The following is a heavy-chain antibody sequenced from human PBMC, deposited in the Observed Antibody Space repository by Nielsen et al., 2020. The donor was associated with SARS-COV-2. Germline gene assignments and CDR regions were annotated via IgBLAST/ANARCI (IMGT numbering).Heavy chain of an antibody. CDR2: IKQDGRDK. CDR1: GFTFSSFW. Sequence: GGSLRLSCAASGFTFSSFWMNWVSQAPGKGLEWVANIKQDGRDKYYVDSVKGRFTISRDNAKNSLYLEMNSLRAEDPAVYYCATTYGYSYFDHWGQGTLVTVSS. V-gene: IGHV3-7*05. D-gene: IGHD3-22*01. CDR3: ATTYGYSYFDH. J-gene: IGHJ4*02.